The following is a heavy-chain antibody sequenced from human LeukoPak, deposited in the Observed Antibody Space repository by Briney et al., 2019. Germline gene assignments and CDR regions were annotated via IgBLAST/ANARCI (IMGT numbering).Heavy chain of an antibody. Sequence: GGSLRLSCAASGFTFGSYAMHWVRQAPGKGLEWVAVISYDGSVKYYVDSVKGRFTISRDNAKNSLYLQMNSLRAEDTAVYYCASQTTYGPSNYWGQGTLVTVSS. CDR1: GFTFGSYA. D-gene: IGHD1-14*01. CDR2: ISYDGSVK. V-gene: IGHV3-30*03. CDR3: ASQTTYGPSNY. J-gene: IGHJ4*02.